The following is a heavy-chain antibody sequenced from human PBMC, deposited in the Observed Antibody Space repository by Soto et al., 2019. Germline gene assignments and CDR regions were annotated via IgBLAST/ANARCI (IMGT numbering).Heavy chain of an antibody. CDR3: ARDIEMYCSSTSCYSVAFDI. D-gene: IGHD2-2*01. J-gene: IGHJ3*02. Sequence: GGSLRLSCAASGFTFSDYYMSWIRQAPGKGLEWVSYISSSGSTIYYADSVKGRFTISRNNAKNSLYLQMNSLRAEETAVYYGARDIEMYCSSTSCYSVAFDIWGQGTMVTVSS. CDR1: GFTFSDYY. V-gene: IGHV3-11*01. CDR2: ISSSGSTI.